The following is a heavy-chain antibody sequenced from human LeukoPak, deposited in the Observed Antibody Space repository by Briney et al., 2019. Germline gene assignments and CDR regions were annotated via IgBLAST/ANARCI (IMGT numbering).Heavy chain of an antibody. D-gene: IGHD3-22*01. CDR1: GFTFSSYA. CDR3: AKCTTMIVVVNSYFQH. J-gene: IGHJ1*01. CDR2: ISGSGGST. V-gene: IGHV3-23*01. Sequence: GGSLRLSCAASGFTFSSYAMSWVRQAPGKGLEWVSAISGSGGSTYYAGSVKGRFTISRDNSKNTLYLQMNSLRAEDTAVYYCAKCTTMIVVVNSYFQHWGQGTLVTVSS.